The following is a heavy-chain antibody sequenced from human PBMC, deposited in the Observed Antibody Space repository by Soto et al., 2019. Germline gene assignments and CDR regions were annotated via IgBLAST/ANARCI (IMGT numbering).Heavy chain of an antibody. CDR1: GFTFSSYW. Sequence: EVQLVESGGGLVQPGGCLRLSCAASGFTFSSYWMTWVRQAPGKGLEWVANIKHDGSEKQYVDSVKGRFTISRDNAKNSLYLQMNSLRAEVTAVYYCADSGSYTDVWGKETTVIVSS. CDR3: ADSGSYTDV. V-gene: IGHV3-7*01. J-gene: IGHJ6*03. D-gene: IGHD3-22*01. CDR2: IKHDGSEK.